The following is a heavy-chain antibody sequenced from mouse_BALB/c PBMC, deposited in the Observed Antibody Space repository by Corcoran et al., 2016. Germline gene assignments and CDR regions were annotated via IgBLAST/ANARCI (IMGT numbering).Heavy chain of an antibody. V-gene: IGHV9-3-1*01. J-gene: IGHJ3*01. CDR1: GYPFTNYG. Sequence: QIQLVQSGPELKKPGETVKISCKASGYPFTNYGMNGVKQAPGKGLKWMGWINTYTGEPTYADDFKGRFAFSLETSASTAYLQINNLKNEDTATHCCARSDGSSWFAYGGQGTLVTVSA. CDR3: ARSDGSSWFAY. CDR2: INTYTGEP. D-gene: IGHD1-1*01.